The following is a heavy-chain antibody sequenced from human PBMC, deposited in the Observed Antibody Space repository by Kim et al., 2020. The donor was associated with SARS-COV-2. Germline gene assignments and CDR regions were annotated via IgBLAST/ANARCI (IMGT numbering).Heavy chain of an antibody. CDR2: ISYDGSNK. CDR3: ARFSVGVVITDLDY. CDR1: GFTFSSYA. J-gene: IGHJ4*02. V-gene: IGHV3-30-3*01. D-gene: IGHD3-22*01. Sequence: GGSLRLSCAASGFTFSSYAMHWVRQAPGKGLEWVAVISYDGSNKYYADSVKGRFTISRDNSKNTLYLQMNSLRAEDTAVYYCARFSVGVVITDLDYWGQGTLVTVSS.